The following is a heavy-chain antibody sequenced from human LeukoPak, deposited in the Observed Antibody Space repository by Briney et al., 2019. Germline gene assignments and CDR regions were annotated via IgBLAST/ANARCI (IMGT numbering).Heavy chain of an antibody. D-gene: IGHD3-22*01. V-gene: IGHV3-23*01. CDR2: IDSGGGST. J-gene: IGHJ4*02. CDR3: ASADGSGYRYY. CDR1: EYTFSNYA. Sequence: PRGSLRLSCVASEYTFSNYAMSWVRQAPGKGLEWVSSIDSGGGSTYYADSVKGRFTISRDNSKNTLYLQMNSLRAEDTAIYYCASADGSGYRYYWGQGTLVTVSS.